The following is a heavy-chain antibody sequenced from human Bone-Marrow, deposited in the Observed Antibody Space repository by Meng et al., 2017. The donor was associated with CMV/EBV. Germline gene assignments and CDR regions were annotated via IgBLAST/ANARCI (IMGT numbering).Heavy chain of an antibody. CDR3: AKDHIPYCSSTSCYMGRLRSYWYFDL. CDR2: ISGSGGST. J-gene: IGHJ2*01. D-gene: IGHD2-2*02. V-gene: IGHV3-23*01. CDR1: GFTFSSYA. Sequence: GESLKISCAASGFTFSSYAMSWVRQAPGEGLEWVSAISGSGGSTYYADSVKGRFTISRDNSKNTLYLQMNSLRAEDTAVYYCAKDHIPYCSSTSCYMGRLRSYWYFDLWGRGTLVTVSS.